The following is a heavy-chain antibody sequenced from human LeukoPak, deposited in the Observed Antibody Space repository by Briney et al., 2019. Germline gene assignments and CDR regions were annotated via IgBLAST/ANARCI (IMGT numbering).Heavy chain of an antibody. CDR3: AKPKESYYYYYYMDV. V-gene: IGHV3-7*01. CDR2: IKQDGSEK. D-gene: IGHD1-14*01. Sequence: PGGSLRLSCAASGFTFSTYWMSWVRQAPGKGLEWVANIKQDGSEKYYVDSVKGRFTISRDNTKNSLYLQMNSLRAEDTAVYYCAKPKESYYYYYYMDVWGKGTTVTVSS. CDR1: GFTFSTYW. J-gene: IGHJ6*03.